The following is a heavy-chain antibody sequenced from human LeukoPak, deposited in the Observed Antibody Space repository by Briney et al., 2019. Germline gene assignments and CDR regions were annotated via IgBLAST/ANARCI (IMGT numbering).Heavy chain of an antibody. CDR2: INHSGST. Sequence: PSETLSLTCAVYGGSFSGYYWSWIRQPPGKGLEWIGEINHSGSTNYNPSLKSRVTISVDTSKNQFSLKLSSVTAADTAVDYCVHRDYDFDYWGQGTLVTVSS. CDR1: GGSFSGYY. CDR3: VHRDYDFDY. J-gene: IGHJ4*02. V-gene: IGHV4-34*01. D-gene: IGHD4-17*01.